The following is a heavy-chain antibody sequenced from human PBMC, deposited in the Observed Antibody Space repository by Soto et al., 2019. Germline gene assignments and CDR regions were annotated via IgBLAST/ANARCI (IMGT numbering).Heavy chain of an antibody. CDR2: INPNSGGT. J-gene: IGHJ6*02. D-gene: IGHD2-2*01. CDR1: GYTFTGYY. Sequence: GASVKVSCKASGYTFTGYYMHWVRQAPGQGLEWMGWINPNSGGTNYAQKFQGWVTMTRDTSISTAYMELSRLRSDDTAVYYCARSRDLVPAAIGIYYCMDVWGQGTTVTVAS. CDR3: ARSRDLVPAAIGIYYCMDV. V-gene: IGHV1-2*04.